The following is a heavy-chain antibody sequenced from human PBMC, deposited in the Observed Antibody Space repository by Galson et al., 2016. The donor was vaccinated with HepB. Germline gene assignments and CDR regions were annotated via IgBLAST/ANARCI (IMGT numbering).Heavy chain of an antibody. V-gene: IGHV3-7*04. Sequence: SLRLSCAASGFTFSDFWMSWVRQAPGKGLEWVANINQHGSEKYSVDSVKGRFTISRDNAQSSLYLQMNSLRVDDTAVYYCARDRGGDSLYWGQGTLVTVSS. CDR1: GFTFSDFW. CDR3: ARDRGGDSLY. J-gene: IGHJ4*02. D-gene: IGHD2-21*02. CDR2: INQHGSEK.